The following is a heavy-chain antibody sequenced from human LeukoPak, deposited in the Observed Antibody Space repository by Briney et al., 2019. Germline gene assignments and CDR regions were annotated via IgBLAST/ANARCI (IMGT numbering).Heavy chain of an antibody. D-gene: IGHD4/OR15-4a*01. Sequence: SQTLSLTCTVSGGSISSGSYYWSWIRQPAGKGLEWIGRIYTSGSTNYNPSLKSRVTISVDTSKNQFSLKLSSVTAADTAVYYCARLGLALTDAFDIWGQGTMVTVSS. CDR1: GGSISSGSYY. CDR3: ARLGLALTDAFDI. CDR2: IYTSGST. J-gene: IGHJ3*02. V-gene: IGHV4-61*02.